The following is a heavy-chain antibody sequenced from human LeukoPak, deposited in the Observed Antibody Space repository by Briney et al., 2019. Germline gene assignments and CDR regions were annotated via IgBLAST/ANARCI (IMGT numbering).Heavy chain of an antibody. D-gene: IGHD6-13*01. J-gene: IGHJ4*02. V-gene: IGHV1-46*01. CDR3: ARDHLGAAPGALRQHYFDY. CDR1: GGTFSSYA. Sequence: ASVKVSCKASGGTFSSYAISWVRQAPGQGLEWMGIINPSGGSTSYAQKFQGRVTMTRDTSTSTVYMELSSLRSEDTAVYYCARDHLGAAPGALRQHYFDYWGQGTLVTVSS. CDR2: INPSGGST.